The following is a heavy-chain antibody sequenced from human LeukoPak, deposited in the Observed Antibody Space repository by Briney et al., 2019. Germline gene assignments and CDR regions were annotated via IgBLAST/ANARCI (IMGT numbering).Heavy chain of an antibody. Sequence: SETLSLTCTVSGGSISSYYWGWIRQPPGKGLEWIGSIYYSGSTYYNPSLKSRVTISVDTSKNQFSLRLTSVTAADTAVYFCARPRLLFGSGPILVWGQGTLVTVSS. D-gene: IGHD3-10*01. CDR3: ARPRLLFGSGPILV. CDR2: IYYSGST. CDR1: GGSISSYY. V-gene: IGHV4-39*07. J-gene: IGHJ4*02.